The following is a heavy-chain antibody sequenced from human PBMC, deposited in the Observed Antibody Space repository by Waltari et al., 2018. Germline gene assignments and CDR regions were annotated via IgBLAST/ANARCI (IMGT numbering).Heavy chain of an antibody. CDR2: ICSGGST. D-gene: IGHD5-12*01. J-gene: IGHJ6*03. CDR3: ARVYSGYDYSGYYYYYMDV. Sequence: EVQLVETGGGLIQPGGSLRLSCAASGFTVSSNYMSWVRPAPGKGLWGVSCICSGGSTYHACSVKGRFTISRDNSKNTLYLQMNSLRAEDTAVYYCARVYSGYDYSGYYYYYMDVWGKGTTVTVSS. V-gene: IGHV3-53*02. CDR1: GFTVSSNY.